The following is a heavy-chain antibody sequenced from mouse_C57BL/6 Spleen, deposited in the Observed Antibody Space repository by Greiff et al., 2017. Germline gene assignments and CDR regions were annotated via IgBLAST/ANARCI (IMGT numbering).Heavy chain of an antibody. CDR2: IDPANGNT. D-gene: IGHD2-4*01. J-gene: IGHJ2*01. CDR3: ARFPYDCAKDY. CDR1: GFNFKNTY. V-gene: IGHV14-3*01. Sequence: EVQGVESVAVLVRPGASVKLSCTASGFNFKNTYMNWVKQRPEQGLEWIGRIDPANGNTKYAPKFQGKATITADTSSNTAYLQLSSLTSEDTAIYYCARFPYDCAKDYWGQGTTLTVSS.